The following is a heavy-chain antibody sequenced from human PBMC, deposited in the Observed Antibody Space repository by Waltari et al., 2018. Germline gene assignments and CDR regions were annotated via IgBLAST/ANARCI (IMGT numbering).Heavy chain of an antibody. Sequence: QVQLQESGPGLVKPSETLSLTCAVSGYSISRGYYWGWIRQPPGKGLEWIGSIYHSGSTYYNPSLKSRVTISVDTSKNQFSLKLSSVTAADTAVYYCARSSTRRVFDYWGQGTLVTVSS. V-gene: IGHV4-38-2*01. CDR2: IYHSGST. CDR3: ARSSTRRVFDY. J-gene: IGHJ4*02. CDR1: GYSISRGYY.